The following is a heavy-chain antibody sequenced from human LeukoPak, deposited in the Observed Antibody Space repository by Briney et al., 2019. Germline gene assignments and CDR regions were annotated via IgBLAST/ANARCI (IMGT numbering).Heavy chain of an antibody. CDR3: AKDQVVGATYYYYYMDV. CDR2: IRYVGSNK. D-gene: IGHD1-26*01. Sequence: PGGSLRLSCAASGFTFSSYGMHWVRQAPGKGLEWVAFIRYVGSNKYYADSVKGRFTISRDNSKNTLYLQMNSLRAEDTAVYYCAKDQVVGATYYYYYMDVWGKGTTVTVSS. V-gene: IGHV3-30*02. J-gene: IGHJ6*03. CDR1: GFTFSSYG.